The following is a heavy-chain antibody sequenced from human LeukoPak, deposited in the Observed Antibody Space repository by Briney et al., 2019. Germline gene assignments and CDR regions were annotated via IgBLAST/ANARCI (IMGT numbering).Heavy chain of an antibody. CDR3: ARGPPTEFSWFDP. CDR2: INHSGST. Sequence: PSETLSLTCAVYGGSFSGYYWSWIRQPPGKGLEWIGEINHSGSTNYNPSLKSRVTISVDTSKNQFSPKLSSVTAADTAVYYCARGPPTEFSWFDPWGQGTLVTVSS. D-gene: IGHD2-21*02. V-gene: IGHV4-34*01. CDR1: GGSFSGYY. J-gene: IGHJ5*02.